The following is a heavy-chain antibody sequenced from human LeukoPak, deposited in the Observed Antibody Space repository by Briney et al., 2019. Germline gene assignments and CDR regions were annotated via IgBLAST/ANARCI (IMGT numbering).Heavy chain of an antibody. CDR3: ARDRRGESGCDSVPLFY. CDR1: GGTFSSYA. D-gene: IGHD5-12*01. V-gene: IGHV1-69*06. J-gene: IGHJ4*02. CDR2: IIPIFGTA. Sequence: ASVKLSDNAAGGTFSSYAISWGRQAPGHRLEWMGGIIPIFGTANYAQKFQGRVTITADKSTSTAYMELSSLRSEDTAVYYCARDRRGESGCDSVPLFYWGQGTLVTVSS.